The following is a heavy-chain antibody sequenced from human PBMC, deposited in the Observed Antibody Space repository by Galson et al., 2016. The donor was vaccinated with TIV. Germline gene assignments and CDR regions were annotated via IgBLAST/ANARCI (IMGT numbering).Heavy chain of an antibody. J-gene: IGHJ4*02. D-gene: IGHD1-1*01. Sequence: SETLSLTCAVSGSSISSGYYWGWIRQSPGKGLEWIGSFYYGGSTYYNPPLTSRVAISVDTSKNQFSLRLSSVTAADTAVYYCAKMARTTGPDTEYYFDHWGQGMLVTVSS. V-gene: IGHV4-38-2*01. CDR2: FYYGGST. CDR1: GSSISSGYY. CDR3: AKMARTTGPDTEYYFDH.